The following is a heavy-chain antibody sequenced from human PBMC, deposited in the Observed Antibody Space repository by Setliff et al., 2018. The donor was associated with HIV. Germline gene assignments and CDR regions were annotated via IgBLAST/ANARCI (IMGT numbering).Heavy chain of an antibody. Sequence: SETLSLTCSVSGGSISSGSYYWTWIRQPAGKGLEWLGRISTSGRTNYNPSLKSRVTMSVDTSKNQFSLKLTSVTAADTAVYYCARLSGDYYYFDYWGQGTLVTVSS. CDR1: GGSISSGSYY. D-gene: IGHD2-21*02. V-gene: IGHV4-61*02. CDR2: ISTSGRT. CDR3: ARLSGDYYYFDY. J-gene: IGHJ4*02.